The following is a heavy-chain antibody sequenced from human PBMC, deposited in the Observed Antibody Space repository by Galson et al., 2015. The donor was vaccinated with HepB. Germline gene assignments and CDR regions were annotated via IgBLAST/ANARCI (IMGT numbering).Heavy chain of an antibody. J-gene: IGHJ4*02. CDR1: GSTFTSYD. CDR3: ARGYYDYVWGSYRYVDY. V-gene: IGHV1-8*01. Sequence: SVKVSCKASGSTFTSYDINWVRQATGHGLEWMGWMNPNSGNTGHAQKFQGRVTMTRNTSISTAYMELSSLRSEDTAVYYCARGYYDYVWGSYRYVDYWGQGTLVTVSS. CDR2: MNPNSGNT. D-gene: IGHD3-16*02.